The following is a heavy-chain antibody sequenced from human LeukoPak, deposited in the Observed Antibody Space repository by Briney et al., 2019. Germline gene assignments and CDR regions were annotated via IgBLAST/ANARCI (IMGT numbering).Heavy chain of an antibody. V-gene: IGHV4-34*01. D-gene: IGHD6-19*01. Sequence: SETLSLTCAVYGGSFSGYYWSWIRQPPGKGLEWMGEINHSGSTNYNPSLKSRVTISVDTSKNQFSLKLSSVTAADTAVYYCARGSGHSSGWLPFDYWGQGTLVTVSS. CDR1: GGSFSGYY. CDR2: INHSGST. J-gene: IGHJ4*02. CDR3: ARGSGHSSGWLPFDY.